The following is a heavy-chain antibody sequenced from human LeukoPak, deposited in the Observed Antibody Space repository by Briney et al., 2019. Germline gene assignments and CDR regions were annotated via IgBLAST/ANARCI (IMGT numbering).Heavy chain of an antibody. CDR2: IHYSGST. D-gene: IGHD3-3*01. Sequence: SETLSLTCTVSGGSISSGDYFWSWIRQPPGKGLEWIGYIHYSGSTFYNPSLKSRVTISVDTSKNQFSLNLSSVTAADTAVYYCARHAGYDLFDYWGQGTLVTVSS. V-gene: IGHV4-30-4*01. CDR3: ARHAGYDLFDY. J-gene: IGHJ4*02. CDR1: GGSISSGDYF.